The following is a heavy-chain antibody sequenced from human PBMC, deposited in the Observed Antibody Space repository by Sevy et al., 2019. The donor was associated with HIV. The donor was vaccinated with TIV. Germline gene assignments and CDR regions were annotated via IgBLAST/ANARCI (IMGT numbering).Heavy chain of an antibody. D-gene: IGHD6-19*01. Sequence: GGSLRLSCTASGFTFSSYWMSWVRQAPGKGLQWVANIKQDGSEKYYVDSVKGRFTISRDNAKSSLCLQMNSLRVEDTAVYYCARDSSGFGDYWGQGPLVTVSS. CDR3: ARDSSGFGDY. CDR1: GFTFSSYW. CDR2: IKQDGSEK. V-gene: IGHV3-7*01. J-gene: IGHJ4*02.